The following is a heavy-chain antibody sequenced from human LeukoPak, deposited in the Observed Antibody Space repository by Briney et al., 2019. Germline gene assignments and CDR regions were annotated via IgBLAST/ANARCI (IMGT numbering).Heavy chain of an antibody. Sequence: GGSLRLSCVASRFTFSDYYMRWIRQAPGKGLEWVSYISSSGSTIYYADSVKGRFTISRDNAKNSLYLQMNSLRAEDTAVYYCERPSSAAVTEVFDYWGQGTLVTVSS. D-gene: IGHD6-13*01. V-gene: IGHV3-11*01. CDR1: RFTFSDYY. CDR3: ERPSSAAVTEVFDY. J-gene: IGHJ4*02. CDR2: ISSSGSTI.